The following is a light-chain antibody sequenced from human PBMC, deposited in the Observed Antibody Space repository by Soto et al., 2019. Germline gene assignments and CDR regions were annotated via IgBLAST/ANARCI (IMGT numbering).Light chain of an antibody. CDR2: DVS. V-gene: IGLV2-14*03. Sequence: QSVLTQPASVSGSPGQSITISCTGTSSDVGGYNYVSWYQQHPDKAPKLMIYDVSNRPSGISNRFSGSKSGNTASLTISGLQAEDEADYYCSSYTGISNIFGTGTKVTVL. J-gene: IGLJ1*01. CDR1: SSDVGGYNY. CDR3: SSYTGISNI.